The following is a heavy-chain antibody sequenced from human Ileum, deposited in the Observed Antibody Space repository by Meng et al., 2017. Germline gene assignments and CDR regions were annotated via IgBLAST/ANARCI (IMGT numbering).Heavy chain of an antibody. CDR3: ASGSGSLDS. J-gene: IGHJ4*02. D-gene: IGHD3-3*01. CDR1: GGSVSSKIAG. Sequence: VPLQPSATGLVYPLTSLASARTVSGGSVSSKIAGWNWISPSPLRGLEWLGRTYYRSKWYSEYAVSVKSCISITPDPSNNQFSLQMNSVTPEDTAVYYCASGSGSLDSWGPGTLVTVSS. V-gene: IGHV6-1*03. CDR2: TYYRSKWYS.